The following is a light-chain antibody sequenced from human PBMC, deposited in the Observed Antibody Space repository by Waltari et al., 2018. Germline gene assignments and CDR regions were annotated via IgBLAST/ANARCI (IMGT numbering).Light chain of an antibody. V-gene: IGLV1-51*02. Sequence: QSVLTQPPSVSAAPGQEVTISCSGGSSNVGNNYVSWYQQLPGTAPKLIIYEHNNRPSGIPDRFSGSKSGTSATLGITGLQTGDEAVYYCGTWDSDLDAGVFGGGTKVTVL. J-gene: IGLJ2*01. CDR2: EHN. CDR3: GTWDSDLDAGV. CDR1: SSNVGNNY.